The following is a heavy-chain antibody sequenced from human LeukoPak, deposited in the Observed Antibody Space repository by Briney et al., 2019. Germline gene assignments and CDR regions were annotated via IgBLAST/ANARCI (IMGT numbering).Heavy chain of an antibody. V-gene: IGHV1-69*05. CDR2: IIPIFGTA. J-gene: IGHJ3*02. CDR3: ARPIRTIFGVVMHDAFDI. CDR1: GGTFSSYA. D-gene: IGHD3-3*01. Sequence: SVKVSCKASGGTFSSYAISWVRQAPGQGREWMGGIIPIFGTANYAQKFQGRVTITTDESTSTAYMELSSLRSEDTSVYYCARPIRTIFGVVMHDAFDIWGQGTMVTVSS.